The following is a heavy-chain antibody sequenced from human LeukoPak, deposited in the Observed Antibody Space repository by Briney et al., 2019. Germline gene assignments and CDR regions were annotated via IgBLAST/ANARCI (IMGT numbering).Heavy chain of an antibody. Sequence: PGGSLRLSCAASGFTFSSYAMSWVRQAPGKGLEWVSAISGSGGSTYYADSVKGRFTISRDNSKNTLYLQMNSLRAEDTAVYYCANKKIPGYYDFWSGYYPDAFDIWGQGTMVTVSS. CDR3: ANKKIPGYYDFWSGYYPDAFDI. J-gene: IGHJ3*02. CDR2: ISGSGGST. V-gene: IGHV3-23*01. CDR1: GFTFSSYA. D-gene: IGHD3-3*01.